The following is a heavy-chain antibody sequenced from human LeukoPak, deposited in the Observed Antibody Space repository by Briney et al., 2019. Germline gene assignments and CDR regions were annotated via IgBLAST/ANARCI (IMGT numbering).Heavy chain of an antibody. CDR2: INPNSGGT. V-gene: IGHV1-2*02. CDR3: ARDQSGIDAFDI. D-gene: IGHD3-3*01. J-gene: IGHJ3*02. Sequence: ASVKVSCKASGYTFTGYYMHWVRQAPGQGLEWMGWINPNSGGTNYAQKFQGRVTMTRDTSISTAYMELSRLRSDGTAVYYCARDQSGIDAFDIWGQGTMVTVSS. CDR1: GYTFTGYY.